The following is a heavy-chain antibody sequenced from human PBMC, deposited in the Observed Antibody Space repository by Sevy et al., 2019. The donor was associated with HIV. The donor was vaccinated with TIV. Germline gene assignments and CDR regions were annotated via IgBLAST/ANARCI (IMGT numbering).Heavy chain of an antibody. CDR2: LSDSGVST. Sequence: GGSLRLSCAASGFTSSSYAMSWVRQPPGRGLEWVSPLSDSGVSTYYADSVKGRFTISRDNSKNILYLQMNSLRAEDTAVYYCARDRATSATGTLFDYWGQRTLVTVSS. CDR3: ARDRATSATGTLFDY. J-gene: IGHJ4*02. D-gene: IGHD3-9*01. CDR1: GFTSSSYA. V-gene: IGHV3-23*01.